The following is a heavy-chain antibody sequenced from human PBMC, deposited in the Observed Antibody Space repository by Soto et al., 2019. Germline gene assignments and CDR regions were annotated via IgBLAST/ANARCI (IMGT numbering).Heavy chain of an antibody. CDR3: ARTASAGKYYYGMYF. D-gene: IGHD6-13*01. V-gene: IGHV5-51*01. CDR2: IYPGDSDT. CDR1: GYSFTSYW. Sequence: GESLKISCKGSGYSFTSYWIGWVRQMPGKGLECMGIIYPGDSDTRYSPSFQGQVTISADKSISTAYLQWSSLKASDTAMYYCARTASAGKYYYGMYFWGQGTTVPVSS. J-gene: IGHJ6*02.